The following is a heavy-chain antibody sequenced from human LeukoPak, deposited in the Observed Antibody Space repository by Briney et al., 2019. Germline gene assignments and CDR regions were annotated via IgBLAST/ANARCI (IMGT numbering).Heavy chain of an antibody. CDR2: ISGSGGST. CDR1: GLTFSSYA. V-gene: IGHV3-23*01. D-gene: IGHD3-9*01. J-gene: IGHJ4*02. CDR3: AKVHYYDILTGYYI. Sequence: PGGSLRLSCAASGLTFSSYAMSWVRQAPGKGLEWVSAISGSGGSTYYADSVKGRFTISRDNSKNTLYLQMNSLRAEDTAVYYCAKVHYYDILTGYYIWGQGTLVTVSS.